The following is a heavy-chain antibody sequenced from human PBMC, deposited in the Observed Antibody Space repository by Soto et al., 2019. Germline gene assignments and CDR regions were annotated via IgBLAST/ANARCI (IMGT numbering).Heavy chain of an antibody. CDR1: GFTFSSYS. CDR2: ISSSSSTI. CDR3: ARDQSGSSWSDAFDI. V-gene: IGHV3-48*02. D-gene: IGHD6-13*01. J-gene: IGHJ3*02. Sequence: GGSLRLSCAASGFTFSSYSMNWVRQAPGKGLEWVSYISSSSSTIYYADSVKGRFTISRDNAKNSLYLQMNSLRDEDTAVYYCARDQSGSSWSDAFDIWGQGTMVTVSS.